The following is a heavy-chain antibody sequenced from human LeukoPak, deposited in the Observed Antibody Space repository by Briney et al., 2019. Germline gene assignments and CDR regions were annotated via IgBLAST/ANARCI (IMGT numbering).Heavy chain of an antibody. D-gene: IGHD2-21*02. CDR2: VFNSGRK. J-gene: IGHJ3*02. CDR1: GGSISSYY. CDR3: AGRQQMVVVTATRGSFDM. V-gene: IGHV4-59*01. Sequence: PAETLSLTCTLSGGSISSYYWSWVRQPPGKGLEWIGYVFNSGRKNYNPSLRSRVTMSVDTSKNQFSLKLSSLTAADTAVYYCAGRQQMVVVTATRGSFDMWGQGTMVTASS.